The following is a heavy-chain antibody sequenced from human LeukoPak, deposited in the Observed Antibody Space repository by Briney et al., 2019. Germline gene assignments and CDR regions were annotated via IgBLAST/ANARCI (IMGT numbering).Heavy chain of an antibody. V-gene: IGHV4-4*02. CDR2: IYHSGST. D-gene: IGHD1-26*01. J-gene: IGHJ4*02. Sequence: PSETLSLTCAVSGGSISSSNWWSWVRQPPGKGLEWIGEIYHSGSTNYNPSLKSRVTISVDKSKNQFSLKLSSVTAADTAVYYCAREYELPSYYFDYWGQGTLVTVSS. CDR1: GGSISSSNW. CDR3: AREYELPSYYFDY.